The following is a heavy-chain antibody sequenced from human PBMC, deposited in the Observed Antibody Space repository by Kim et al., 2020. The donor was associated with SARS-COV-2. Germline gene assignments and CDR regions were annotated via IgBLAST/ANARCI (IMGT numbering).Heavy chain of an antibody. CDR2: INHSGST. J-gene: IGHJ4*01. Sequence: SETLSLTCAVYGGSFSGYYWSWIRQPPGKGLEWIGEINHSGSTNYNPSLKSRVTISVDTSKNQFSLKLSSVTAADTAVYYCARGPALRDKWQGRYYFDY. CDR1: GGSFSGYY. D-gene: IGHD5-12*01. CDR3: ARGPALRDKWQGRYYFDY. V-gene: IGHV4-34*01.